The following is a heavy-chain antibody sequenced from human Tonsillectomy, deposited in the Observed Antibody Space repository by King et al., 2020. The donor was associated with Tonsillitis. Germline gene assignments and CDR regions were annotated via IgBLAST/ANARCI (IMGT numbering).Heavy chain of an antibody. CDR1: GGSIRSSNW. D-gene: IGHD4-23*01. CDR3: AKNGGNSDFDY. V-gene: IGHV4-4*02. J-gene: IGHJ4*02. Sequence: VQLQESGPGLVKPSGTLSLTCAVSGGSIRSSNWWTWVRQPPGKGLEWIGEIYHSGSTNYNPSLKSRVTISVDKSQNQFSLKLSSVTAADTAVYYCAKNGGNSDFDYWGQGTLVTVSS. CDR2: IYHSGST.